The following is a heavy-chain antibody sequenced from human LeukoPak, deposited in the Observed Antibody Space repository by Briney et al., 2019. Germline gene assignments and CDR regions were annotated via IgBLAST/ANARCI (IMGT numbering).Heavy chain of an antibody. CDR1: GGSISSYY. D-gene: IGHD3-16*01. CDR3: ARDHYYDGRGRFDP. Sequence: PSETLSLTCTVSGGSISSYYWSWIRQPAGKGLEWIGRIYTSGSTNYNPSLKSRVTMSVDTSKNQFSLKLSSVTAADTALYYCARDHYYDGRGRFDPWGQGTLVTVSS. CDR2: IYTSGST. J-gene: IGHJ5*02. V-gene: IGHV4-4*07.